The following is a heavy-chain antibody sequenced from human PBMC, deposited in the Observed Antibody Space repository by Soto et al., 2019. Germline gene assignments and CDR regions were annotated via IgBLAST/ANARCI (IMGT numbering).Heavy chain of an antibody. Sequence: ASVKVSCKASGYSFRSYGIQWVRQAPGQSLEWMGWINADNGDTKYSQNFQDRVTIIRDTSASTVYMELSSLRTEDTAVYFCTRGECNSETYSCFDYWGQGTLVTVSS. CDR1: GYSFRSYG. J-gene: IGHJ4*02. V-gene: IGHV1-3*01. CDR2: INADNGDT. CDR3: TRGECNSETYSCFDY. D-gene: IGHD1-26*01.